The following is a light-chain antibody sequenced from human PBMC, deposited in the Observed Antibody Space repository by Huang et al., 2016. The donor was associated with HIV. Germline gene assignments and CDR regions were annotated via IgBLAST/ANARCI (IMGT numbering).Light chain of an antibody. Sequence: EIVLTQSPATLSLSPGERATLSCRASQSVSSYLAWYQQKLGQAPRRVIYDVSNRATGIPARFSGSGCGTNFTLTISSLEPEDFAVYYCQQRSNWPVTFGQGTRLEMK. CDR2: DVS. J-gene: IGKJ5*01. CDR3: QQRSNWPVT. CDR1: QSVSSY. V-gene: IGKV3-11*01.